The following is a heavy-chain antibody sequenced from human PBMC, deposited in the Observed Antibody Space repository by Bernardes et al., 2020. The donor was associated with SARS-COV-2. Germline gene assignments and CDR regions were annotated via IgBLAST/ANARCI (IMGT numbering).Heavy chain of an antibody. CDR1: GYSFTRYW. CDR2: IYPGDSDT. D-gene: IGHD6-19*01. Sequence: GASLKISSKGSGYSFTRYWIGWVRPIPGKGLEWMGIIYPGDSDTRYSPSFQGQVTISADKSISTAYLQWSSLKASDTAMYYCAREQWLVLPCFDYWGQGTLVTVSS. CDR3: AREQWLVLPCFDY. J-gene: IGHJ4*02. V-gene: IGHV5-51*01.